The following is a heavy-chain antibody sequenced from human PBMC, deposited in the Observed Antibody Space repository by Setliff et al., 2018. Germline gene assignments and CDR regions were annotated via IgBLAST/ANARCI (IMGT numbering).Heavy chain of an antibody. D-gene: IGHD1-1*01. CDR3: ARTGTYRYFDY. V-gene: IGHV4-4*07. J-gene: IGHJ4*02. CDR1: GGSISYNY. CDR2: INTSGST. Sequence: SETLSLTCTVSGGSISYNYWSWIRQPAGKGLQWIGRINTSGSTKYNPSLKSRVTMSVDTSKNQFSLKLTSVTAADTAVYYCARTGTYRYFDYWGQGTRVTVSS.